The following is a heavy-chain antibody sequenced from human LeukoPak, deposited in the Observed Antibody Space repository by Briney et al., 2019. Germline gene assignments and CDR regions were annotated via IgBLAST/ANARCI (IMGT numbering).Heavy chain of an antibody. CDR2: ISAYNGNT. V-gene: IGHV1-18*01. J-gene: IGHJ4*02. CDR3: ARLVRLNAYYFDY. Sequence: ASVKVSCKASGYTFTSYGISWVRQAPGQGLEWMGWISAYNGNTNYAQKLQGRVTMTTDTSTSTAYIELRSLRSDDTAVYYCARLVRLNAYYFDYWGQGTLVTVSS. CDR1: GYTFTSYG. D-gene: IGHD3-16*01.